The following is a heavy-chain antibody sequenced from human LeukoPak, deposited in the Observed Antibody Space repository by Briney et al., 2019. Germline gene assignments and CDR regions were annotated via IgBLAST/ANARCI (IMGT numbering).Heavy chain of an antibody. J-gene: IGHJ4*02. Sequence: ASVKVSCKASGYTFTGYYMHWVRQAPGQGLEWMGRINPNSGGTYYAQKFQDRVTMTRDTSISTAHMELSRLTSDDTAVYYCARGPRSSSGYYEFDYWGQGTLVTVSS. CDR2: INPNSGGT. CDR3: ARGPRSSSGYYEFDY. CDR1: GYTFTGYY. V-gene: IGHV1-2*06. D-gene: IGHD3-22*01.